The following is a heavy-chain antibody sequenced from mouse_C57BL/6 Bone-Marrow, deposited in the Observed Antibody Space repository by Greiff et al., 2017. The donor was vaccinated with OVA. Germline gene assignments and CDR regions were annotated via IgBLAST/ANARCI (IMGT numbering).Heavy chain of an antibody. CDR2: ISSGGSYT. V-gene: IGHV5-6*01. J-gene: IGHJ2*01. CDR1: GFTFSSYG. Sequence: DVHLVESGGDLVKPGGSLKLSCAASGFTFSSYGMSWVRQTPDKRLEWVATISSGGSYTYYPDSVKGRFTISRDNAKNTLYLQMSSLKSEDTAMYYCARREVDFDYWGQGTTLTVSS. CDR3: ARREVDFDY. D-gene: IGHD1-1*01.